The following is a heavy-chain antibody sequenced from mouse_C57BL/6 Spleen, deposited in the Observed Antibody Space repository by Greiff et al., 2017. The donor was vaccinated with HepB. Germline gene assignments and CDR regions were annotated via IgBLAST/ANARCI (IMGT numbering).Heavy chain of an antibody. D-gene: IGHD2-5*01. Sequence: EVQGVESGGDLVKPGGSLKLSCAASGFTFSSYGMSWVRQTPDKRLEWVATISSGGSYTYYPDSVKGRFTISRDNAKNTLYLQMSSLKSEDTAMYYCARHDSNYNFDYWGQGTTLTVSS. J-gene: IGHJ2*01. CDR1: GFTFSSYG. V-gene: IGHV5-6*01. CDR3: ARHDSNYNFDY. CDR2: ISSGGSYT.